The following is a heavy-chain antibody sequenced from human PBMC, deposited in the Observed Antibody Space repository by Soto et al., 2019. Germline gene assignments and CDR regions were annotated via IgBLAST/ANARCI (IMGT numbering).Heavy chain of an antibody. CDR3: ARYIRGPTVFYFDF. CDR1: GFTFSSYA. Sequence: GGSLRLSCAASGFTFSSYAMTWVRQAPGKGLDWVSVITYNGDNTYYADSVKGRFTISRDNSKDTVDLQMNSLRAEDTAIYYCARYIRGPTVFYFDFWGPGVLVTVSS. CDR2: ITYNGDNT. D-gene: IGHD5-18*01. J-gene: IGHJ4*02. V-gene: IGHV3-23*01.